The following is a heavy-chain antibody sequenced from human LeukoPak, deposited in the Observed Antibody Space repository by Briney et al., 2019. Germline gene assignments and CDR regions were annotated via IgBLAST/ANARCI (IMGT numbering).Heavy chain of an antibody. D-gene: IGHD6-19*01. CDR2: ISSSGSTI. CDR1: GFTFSDYY. Sequence: KPGGSLRLSCAASGFTFSDYYMSWIRQAPGKGLEWVSYISSSGSTIYYADSVKGRFTISRDNAKNSLYLQMNSLSTENTAVYYCAKTTTGYSSGRYPGWPVDYWGQGTLVTVSS. V-gene: IGHV3-11*01. J-gene: IGHJ4*02. CDR3: AKTTTGYSSGRYPGWPVDY.